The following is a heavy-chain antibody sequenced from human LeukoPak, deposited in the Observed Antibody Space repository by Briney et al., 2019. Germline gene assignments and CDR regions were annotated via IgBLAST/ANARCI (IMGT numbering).Heavy chain of an antibody. CDR2: INPNSGGT. V-gene: IGHV1-2*02. Sequence: GASVKVSCKASGYTFTGYYMHWVRQAPGQGLEWMGWINPNSGGTNYAQKFQGRVTMTRDTSISTAYMELSRLRSDDTAVYYCARVLYSSGWPYFDYWGQGTLSPSPQ. D-gene: IGHD6-19*01. J-gene: IGHJ4*02. CDR3: ARVLYSSGWPYFDY. CDR1: GYTFTGYY.